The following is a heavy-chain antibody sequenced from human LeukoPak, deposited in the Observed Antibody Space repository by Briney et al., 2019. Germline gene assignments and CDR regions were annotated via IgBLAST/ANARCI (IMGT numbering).Heavy chain of an antibody. D-gene: IGHD1-26*01. V-gene: IGHV4-38-2*01. CDR2: VYHSGST. Sequence: SETLSLTCAVSGYSISSDYWGWIRQPPGKGLEWIGNVYHSGSTYNTPSLKSRVSISLDTSNNQFSLKLTSVTAADTAVYYCARLSGAPVRHPIYHFDYWGQGTLVTVSS. CDR1: GYSISSDY. J-gene: IGHJ4*02. CDR3: ARLSGAPVRHPIYHFDY.